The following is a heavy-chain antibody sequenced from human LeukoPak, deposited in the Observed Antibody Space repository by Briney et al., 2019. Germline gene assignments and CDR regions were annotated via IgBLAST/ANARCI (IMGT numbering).Heavy chain of an antibody. Sequence: KPGESLKISCKGSGYSFTSYWIGWVRQMPGKGLEWMGIIYPGDSDTRYSPSFQGQVTISADKSISTAYLQWSSLKASDTAMYYCARLAFQDIVVVPAAGGGDYWGKGTTVTVSS. CDR3: ARLAFQDIVVVPAAGGGDY. CDR1: GYSFTSYW. D-gene: IGHD2-2*01. J-gene: IGHJ6*04. CDR2: IYPGDSDT. V-gene: IGHV5-51*01.